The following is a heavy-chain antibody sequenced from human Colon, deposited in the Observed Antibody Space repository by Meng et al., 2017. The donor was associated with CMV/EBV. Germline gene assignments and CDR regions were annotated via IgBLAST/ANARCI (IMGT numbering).Heavy chain of an antibody. J-gene: IGHJ4*02. CDR2: IKRKTDGGTT. CDR1: FTFSNAW. D-gene: IGHD2-2*01. Sequence: FTFSNAWMSWVRQAPGKGLEWVGRIKRKTDGGTTDYAAPVKGRFTISRDDSKNTLYLQMNSLKTEDTAVYYCTTLGYCSSTRCPLDYWGQGMLVTVSS. V-gene: IGHV3-15*01. CDR3: TTLGYCSSTRCPLDY.